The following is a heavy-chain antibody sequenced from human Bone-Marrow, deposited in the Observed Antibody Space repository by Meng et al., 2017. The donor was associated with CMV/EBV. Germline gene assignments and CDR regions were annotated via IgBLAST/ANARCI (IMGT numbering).Heavy chain of an antibody. Sequence: ASVKVSCKASGYTFSSYDINWVRQATGQGLEWVGWMNPNSGNTGYAQKFQGRVTMTRNTSISTAYMELSSLRSEDTAVYYCARRRGVGIVAGYYFDYWGQGTRVTVYS. D-gene: IGHD5-12*01. J-gene: IGHJ4*02. CDR3: ARRRGVGIVAGYYFDY. CDR2: MNPNSGNT. V-gene: IGHV1-8*01. CDR1: GYTFSSYD.